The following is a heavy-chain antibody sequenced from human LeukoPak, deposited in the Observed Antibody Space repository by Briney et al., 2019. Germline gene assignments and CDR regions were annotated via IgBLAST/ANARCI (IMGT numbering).Heavy chain of an antibody. CDR1: GFTFSSYW. Sequence: PGGSLRLSCAASGFTFSSYWMSWVRQAPGKGLEWVASIKQDGSEKYYVDSVKGRFTISRDNAKNSLYLQMNSLRAEDTAVYYCAREGYDILTGPVPFDYWGQGTLVTVSS. CDR3: AREGYDILTGPVPFDY. V-gene: IGHV3-7*01. D-gene: IGHD3-9*01. J-gene: IGHJ4*02. CDR2: IKQDGSEK.